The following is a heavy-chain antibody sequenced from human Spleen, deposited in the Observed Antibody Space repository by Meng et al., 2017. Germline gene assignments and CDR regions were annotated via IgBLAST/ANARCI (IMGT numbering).Heavy chain of an antibody. D-gene: IGHD3-16*01. CDR3: ARDLWELRYKAPFDP. CDR1: GGSISSGRYY. V-gene: IGHV4-39*07. J-gene: IGHJ5*02. CDR2: VYYSGIT. Sequence: QVPLQESGPGLVKPSETLSLSCAVSGGSISSGRYYWNWIRQPPGKGLEWIGSVYYSGITYYNPSLESRVTISVDTSKNQFSLKLSSVTAADTAVYYCARDLWELRYKAPFDPWGQGILVTVSS.